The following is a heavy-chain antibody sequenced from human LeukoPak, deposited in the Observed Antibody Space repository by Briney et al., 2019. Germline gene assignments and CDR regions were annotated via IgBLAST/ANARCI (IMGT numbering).Heavy chain of an antibody. D-gene: IGHD1-26*01. CDR2: ISSSSSTI. CDR1: GFTFSSYS. CDR3: ARDSAPYYYYMDV. J-gene: IGHJ6*03. V-gene: IGHV3-48*04. Sequence: GGPLRLSCAASGFTFSSYSMNWVRQAPGKGLEWVSYISSSSSTIYYADSVKGRFTISRDNAKNSLYLQMNSLRAEDTAVYYCARDSAPYYYYMDVWGKGTTVTVSS.